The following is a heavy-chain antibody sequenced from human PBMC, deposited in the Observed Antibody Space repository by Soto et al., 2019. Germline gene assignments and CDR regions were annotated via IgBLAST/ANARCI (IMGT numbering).Heavy chain of an antibody. CDR3: ARDGWGSNWYFDL. CDR1: GVTFKDYG. Sequence: PGGSLRLSCVAPGVTFKDYGIHWVRQAPGKGLEWVAVISYDGKQTYYADSVKGRFTISKDKSKRTLFLQMNSLRVDDTAVYYCARDGWGSNWYFDLWGRGTLVTVSS. J-gene: IGHJ2*01. CDR2: ISYDGKQT. V-gene: IGHV3-30*03. D-gene: IGHD3-16*01.